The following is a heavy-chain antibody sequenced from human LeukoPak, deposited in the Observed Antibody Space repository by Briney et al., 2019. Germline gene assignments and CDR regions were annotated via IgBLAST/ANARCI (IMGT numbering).Heavy chain of an antibody. Sequence: GASLRLSCAASGFTFSNYAMSWVRQAPGKGLEWVSAITGSGGGTYYADSVKGRFTISRDNSKNTLYLQMNSLRAEDTAVYYCAKWGDYDVLTGYYDPDYWGREPWSPSPQ. J-gene: IGHJ4*02. V-gene: IGHV3-23*01. CDR1: GFTFSNYA. CDR2: ITGSGGGT. CDR3: AKWGDYDVLTGYYDPDY. D-gene: IGHD3-9*01.